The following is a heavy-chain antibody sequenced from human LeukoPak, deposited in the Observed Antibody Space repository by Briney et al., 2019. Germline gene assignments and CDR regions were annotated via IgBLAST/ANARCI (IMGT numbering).Heavy chain of an antibody. CDR3: VTYYFDSSGPKKNY. CDR2: IYYSGST. CDR1: GASISNSAYF. J-gene: IGHJ4*02. V-gene: IGHV4-31*03. D-gene: IGHD3-22*01. Sequence: SETLSLTCTVSGASISNSAYFWNWIRQHPGKGLEWIGNIYYSGSTNYNPSLKSRVTISVDTSKKQFSLKLSSVTAADTAVYYCVTYYFDSSGPKKNYWGQGTLVTVSS.